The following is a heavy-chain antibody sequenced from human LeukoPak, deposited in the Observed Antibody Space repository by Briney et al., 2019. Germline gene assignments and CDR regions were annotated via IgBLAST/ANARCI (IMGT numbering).Heavy chain of an antibody. J-gene: IGHJ4*02. D-gene: IGHD3-3*01. CDR3: ARGAAEYYDFWSGYFDY. V-gene: IGHV1-69*04. CDR2: IIPILGIA. Sequence: GASVKVSCKASGGTFSSYAISWVRQAPGQGLEWMGRIIPILGIANYAQKFQGRVTITADKSTSTAYMGLSSLRSEDTAVYYCARGAAEYYDFWSGYFDYWGQGTLVTVSS. CDR1: GGTFSSYA.